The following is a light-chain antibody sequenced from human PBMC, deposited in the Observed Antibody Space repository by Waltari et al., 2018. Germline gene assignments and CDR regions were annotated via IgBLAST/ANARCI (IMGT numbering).Light chain of an antibody. Sequence: QSALTQPASVSGSPRQSITISCTGTGSDIGVFNYVSWYQQHSGKAPRLIIFGVSDRPSGISNRFSGSKSGNTASLTISGLQAEDEADYYCTSFTRAKTWVFGGGTKVTVL. CDR3: TSFTRAKTWV. J-gene: IGLJ3*02. V-gene: IGLV2-14*03. CDR1: GSDIGVFNY. CDR2: GVS.